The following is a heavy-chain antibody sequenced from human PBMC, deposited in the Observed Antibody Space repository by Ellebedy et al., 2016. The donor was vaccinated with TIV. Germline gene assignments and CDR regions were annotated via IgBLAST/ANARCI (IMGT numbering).Heavy chain of an antibody. CDR2: INPDSGGT. V-gene: IGHV1-2*02. CDR1: GFTFSDYY. Sequence: ASVKVSCKTSGFTFSDYYMFWVRQAPGQGLEWLGWINPDSGGTNLPQKFQGRVTMTRDTSVNTAYMELSRLQSDDTAVYHCARVLRATSGMDVWGQGTTVIVS. D-gene: IGHD4/OR15-4a*01. J-gene: IGHJ6*02. CDR3: ARVLRATSGMDV.